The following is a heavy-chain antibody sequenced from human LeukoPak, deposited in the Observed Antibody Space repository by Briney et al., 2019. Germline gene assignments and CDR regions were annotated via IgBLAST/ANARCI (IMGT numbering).Heavy chain of an antibody. CDR2: IYYSGST. D-gene: IGHD3-22*01. CDR3: ARHVREDLEYYYDSSGHTNWFDP. V-gene: IGHV4-39*01. J-gene: IGHJ5*02. Sequence: SETLSLTCAVYGGSFSGYYWGWIRQPPGKGLEWIGSIYYSGSTYYNPSLKSRVTISVDTSKNQFSLKLSSVTAADTAVYYCARHVREDLEYYYDSSGHTNWFDPWGQGTLVTVSS. CDR1: GGSFSGYY.